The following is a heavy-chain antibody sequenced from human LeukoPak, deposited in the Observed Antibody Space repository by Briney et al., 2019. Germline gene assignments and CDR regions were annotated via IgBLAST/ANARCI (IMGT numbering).Heavy chain of an antibody. CDR3: ARERAIAMVRGADYYYYGMDV. Sequence: GGSLRLSCAASGFTFSNAWMSWVRQAPGKGLEWVGRTRNKANSYTTEYAASVKGRFTISRDDSKNSLYLQMNSLKTEDTAMYYCARERAIAMVRGADYYYYGMDVWGQGTTVTVSS. D-gene: IGHD3-10*01. CDR1: GFTFSNAW. CDR2: TRNKANSYTT. V-gene: IGHV3-72*01. J-gene: IGHJ6*02.